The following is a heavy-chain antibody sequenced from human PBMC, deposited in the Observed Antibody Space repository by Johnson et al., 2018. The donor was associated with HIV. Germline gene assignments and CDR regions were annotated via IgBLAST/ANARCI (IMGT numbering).Heavy chain of an antibody. V-gene: IGHV3-11*04. J-gene: IGHJ3*02. CDR3: AKRGSLDAFVI. CDR2: ISSSGSTK. D-gene: IGHD1-1*01. CDR1: GFTFSDHY. Sequence: QVQLVESGGGLVKPGGSLRLSCAASGFTFSDHYMSWIRQAPGKGLEWVSYISSSGSTKYYTDSLKGRLTISRDNAKKSLYLHMNSLRAEDTAVYYCAKRGSLDAFVIWGQGTMVTVSS.